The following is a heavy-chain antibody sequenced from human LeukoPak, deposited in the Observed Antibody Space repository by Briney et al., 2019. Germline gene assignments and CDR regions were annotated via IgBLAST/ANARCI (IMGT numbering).Heavy chain of an antibody. Sequence: SETLSLTCTVSGGSISSSSYYWGWIRQPPGKGLEWIGSIYYSGSTYYNPSLKSRVTISVDTSKNQFSLKLSSVTAADTAVYYCARIDWSGYSTSLKYYYYYMDVWGKGTTVTVSS. CDR1: GGSISSSSYY. V-gene: IGHV4-39*07. CDR2: IYYSGST. J-gene: IGHJ6*03. CDR3: ARIDWSGYSTSLKYYYYYMDV. D-gene: IGHD3-3*01.